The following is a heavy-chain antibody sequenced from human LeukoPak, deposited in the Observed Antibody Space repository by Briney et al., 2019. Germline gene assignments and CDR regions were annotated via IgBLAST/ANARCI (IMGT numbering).Heavy chain of an antibody. J-gene: IGHJ2*01. CDR3: ARDPENWGYWSFDL. Sequence: SETLSLTCTVSGGSISSYYWSWIRQPPGKGLEWIGYIYYSGSTNYNPSLKSRVTISVDMSKNQFSLKLSSVTAADTAVYYCARDPENWGYWSFDLWGRGTLVTVSS. CDR2: IYYSGST. D-gene: IGHD7-27*01. CDR1: GGSISSYY. V-gene: IGHV4-59*12.